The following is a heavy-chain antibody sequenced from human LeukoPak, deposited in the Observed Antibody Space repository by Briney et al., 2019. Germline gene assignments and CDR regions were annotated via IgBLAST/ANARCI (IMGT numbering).Heavy chain of an antibody. D-gene: IGHD3-10*01. CDR2: IYYSGST. CDR3: ARASFASGSYYFDL. CDR1: GGSISSYY. J-gene: IGHJ4*02. V-gene: IGHV4-59*01. Sequence: SETLSLTCTVSGGSISSYYWSWIRQPPGKGLEWIGYIYYSGSTNYNPSLKSRVTISVDTSKNQFSLKLSSVTAADTAVYYCARASFASGSYYFDLWGPGTLITVSP.